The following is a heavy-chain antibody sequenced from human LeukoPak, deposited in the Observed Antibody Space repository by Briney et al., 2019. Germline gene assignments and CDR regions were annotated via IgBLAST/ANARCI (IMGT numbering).Heavy chain of an antibody. CDR1: GYTFTGYY. V-gene: IGHV1-2*02. CDR3: ARDSPRLKYYYYGMDV. CDR2: INPNSGGS. J-gene: IGHJ6*02. Sequence: LRASVKVSCKASGYTFTGYYMHWVRQAPGQGLEWMGWINPNSGGSNCAQTFQGRVTMPRDTSIRTAYMELSRLRSDDTAVSYCARDSPRLKYYYYGMDVWGQGTTLTVSS.